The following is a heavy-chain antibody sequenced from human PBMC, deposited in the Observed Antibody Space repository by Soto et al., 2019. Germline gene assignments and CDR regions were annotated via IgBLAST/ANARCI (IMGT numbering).Heavy chain of an antibody. Sequence: QVQLVESGGGVVQPGRSLRLSCAASGFTFSSYGMHWVRQAPGKGLEWVAVISYDGSNKYYADSVKGRFTISRDKSKNTLYLQMNSLRAEDTAVYYCAKDDSQHYYYYGMDVWGQGTTVTVSS. D-gene: IGHD2-21*01. J-gene: IGHJ6*02. CDR3: AKDDSQHYYYYGMDV. CDR1: GFTFSSYG. CDR2: ISYDGSNK. V-gene: IGHV3-30*18.